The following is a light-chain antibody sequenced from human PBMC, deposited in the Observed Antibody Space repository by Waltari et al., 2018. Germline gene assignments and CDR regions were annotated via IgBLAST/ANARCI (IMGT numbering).Light chain of an antibody. CDR3: MQGTHWPLT. J-gene: IGKJ4*01. V-gene: IGKV2-30*02. CDR1: QSLVHSDGTTY. CDR2: KVS. Sequence: DVVMTQSPLSLPVTLGQPASLSCKSSQSLVHSDGTTYLAWFQQMPGQSPRRLIYKVSNRESGVPDRFSASGSGTDFTLKISRVEAEDVGVYYCMQGTHWPLTFGGGTKVEIK.